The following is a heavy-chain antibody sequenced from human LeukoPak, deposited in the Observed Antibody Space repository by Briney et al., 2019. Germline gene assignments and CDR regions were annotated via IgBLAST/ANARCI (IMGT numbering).Heavy chain of an antibody. Sequence: PSETLSLTCAVSGDSSSTINYYWGWIRQPPGKGLEWIGTFYYSGSTYYNPSLKSRVTISVDTSKNQFSLKLTSVTAADTAVYYCARDRVGQQLVGRNYYYYYMDVWGKGTTVTISS. V-gene: IGHV4-39*07. CDR1: GDSSSTINYY. D-gene: IGHD6-13*01. J-gene: IGHJ6*03. CDR3: ARDRVGQQLVGRNYYYYYMDV. CDR2: FYYSGST.